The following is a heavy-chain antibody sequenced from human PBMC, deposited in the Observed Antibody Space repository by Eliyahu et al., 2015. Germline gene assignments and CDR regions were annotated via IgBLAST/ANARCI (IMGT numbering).Heavy chain of an antibody. CDR2: IYTSGST. CDR3: ARGGWGGLDP. D-gene: IGHD3-16*01. V-gene: IGHV4-4*07. J-gene: IGHJ5*02. Sequence: IYTSGSTNYNPSLKSRVTISVDTSKNQFSLKLSSVTAADTAVYYCARGGWGGLDPWGQGTLVTVSS.